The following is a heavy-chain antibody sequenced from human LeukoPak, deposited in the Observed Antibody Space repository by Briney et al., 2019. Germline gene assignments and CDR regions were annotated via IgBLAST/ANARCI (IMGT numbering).Heavy chain of an antibody. Sequence: GRSLRLSCAASGFTFSSYAMSWVRQAPGKGLEWVSAISGSGGSTYYADSVKGRFTISRDNSKNTLYLQMNSLRAEDTAVYYCAKDAYYDILTGYYYYFDYWGQGTLVTVSS. D-gene: IGHD3-9*01. J-gene: IGHJ4*02. CDR1: GFTFSSYA. CDR2: ISGSGGST. CDR3: AKDAYYDILTGYYYYFDY. V-gene: IGHV3-23*01.